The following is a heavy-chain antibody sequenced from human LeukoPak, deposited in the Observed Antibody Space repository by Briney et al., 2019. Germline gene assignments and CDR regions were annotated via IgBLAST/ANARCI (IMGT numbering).Heavy chain of an antibody. Sequence: GGSLRLSCAASGFTFSSYGMHWIRQAPGKGLEWVSYISSSGSTIYYADSVKGRFTISRDNAKNFLYLQMNSLRAEDTAVYYCARTYYDILTGYNPYFDYWGQGILVTVSS. CDR1: GFTFSSYG. CDR2: ISSSGSTI. D-gene: IGHD3-9*01. J-gene: IGHJ4*02. V-gene: IGHV3-48*04. CDR3: ARTYYDILTGYNPYFDY.